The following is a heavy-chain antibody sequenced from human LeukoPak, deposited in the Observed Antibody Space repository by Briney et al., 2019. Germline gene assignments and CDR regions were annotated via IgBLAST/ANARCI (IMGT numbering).Heavy chain of an antibody. CDR2: INHSGST. CDR1: GGSFSGYY. Sequence: SETLSLTCAVYGGSFSGYYWSWLRQPPGKGLEWLGEINHSGSTNYNPSLKSRVTISVDTSKNQFSLKLSSVTAADTAVYYCARGVIAAPHYYYGMDVWGQGTTVTVSS. CDR3: ARGVIAAPHYYYGMDV. D-gene: IGHD6-6*01. J-gene: IGHJ6*02. V-gene: IGHV4-34*01.